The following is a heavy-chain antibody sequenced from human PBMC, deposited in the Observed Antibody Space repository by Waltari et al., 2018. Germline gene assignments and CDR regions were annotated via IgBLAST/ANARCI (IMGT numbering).Heavy chain of an antibody. J-gene: IGHJ4*02. V-gene: IGHV3-43D*03. CDR2: ISWDGGST. D-gene: IGHD6-19*01. Sequence: EVQLVESGGVVVQPGGSLRLSCAASGFTFDDYAMHLVRQAPGKGLEWVSLISWDGGSTYYADSVKGRFTISRDNSKNSLYLQMNSLRAEDTALYYCAKDIGSGWYDYWGQGTLVTVSS. CDR3: AKDIGSGWYDY. CDR1: GFTFDDYA.